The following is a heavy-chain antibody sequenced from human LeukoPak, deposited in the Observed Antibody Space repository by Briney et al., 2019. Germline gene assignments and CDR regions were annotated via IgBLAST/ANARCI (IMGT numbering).Heavy chain of an antibody. CDR2: ISAYNGNT. J-gene: IGHJ4*02. V-gene: IGHV1-18*01. Sequence: ASAKVSCKASGYTFTSYGISWVRQAPGQGLEWMGWISAYNGNTNYAQKLQGRVTMTTDTSTSTAYMELRSLRSDDTAVYYCARSDGIVVVTEFDYWGQGTLVTVSS. D-gene: IGHD3-22*01. CDR3: ARSDGIVVVTEFDY. CDR1: GYTFTSYG.